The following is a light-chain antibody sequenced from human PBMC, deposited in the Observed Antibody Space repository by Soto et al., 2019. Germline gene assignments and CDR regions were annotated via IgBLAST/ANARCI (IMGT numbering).Light chain of an antibody. J-gene: IGKJ1*01. CDR2: DAS. Sequence: EIVLTQSPGTLSLSPGERATLSSSAGQNIGTSLVWSQQKPGQSPRLLIYDASHSATGVPARFSGSGSGTDFTLTISGLEPEDFAVYCCQPRSVWPIPFGQGTKVDIK. CDR3: QPRSVWPIP. CDR1: QNIGTS. V-gene: IGKV3-11*01.